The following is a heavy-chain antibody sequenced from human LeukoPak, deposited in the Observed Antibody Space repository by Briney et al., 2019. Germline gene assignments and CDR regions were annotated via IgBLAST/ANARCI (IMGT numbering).Heavy chain of an antibody. CDR3: ARAFSGWYDAFDI. Sequence: GGSLRLSCAASGFPFSNYGMNWVRQAPGKGLEWVSGITGSGITTYYGDSVKGRFTISRDNSKNSLYLQMNSLRAEDTAVYYCARAFSGWYDAFDIWGQGTMVTVSS. CDR2: ITGSGITT. CDR1: GFPFSNYG. J-gene: IGHJ3*02. V-gene: IGHV3-23*01. D-gene: IGHD6-19*01.